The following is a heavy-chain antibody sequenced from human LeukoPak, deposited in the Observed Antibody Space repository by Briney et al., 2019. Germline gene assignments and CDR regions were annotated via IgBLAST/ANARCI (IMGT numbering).Heavy chain of an antibody. Sequence: GGSLRLSCAASGFTFSSYTMNWVRQAPGKGLEWVSYITSSGSTVYYADSVKGRFTISRDNAKNSLYLQMQSPTAEDTAVYFCARVGSSSKYYYYMGVWGKGTTVTVSS. V-gene: IGHV3-48*04. CDR3: ARVGSSSKYYYYMGV. J-gene: IGHJ6*03. D-gene: IGHD3-10*01. CDR2: ITSSGSTV. CDR1: GFTFSSYT.